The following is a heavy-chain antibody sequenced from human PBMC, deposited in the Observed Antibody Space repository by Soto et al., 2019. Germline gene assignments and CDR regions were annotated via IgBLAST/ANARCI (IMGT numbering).Heavy chain of an antibody. J-gene: IGHJ6*02. CDR2: IYYSGST. CDR3: ARMRLEAYSSSWYYYYGMDV. Sequence: SETLSLTCTVSGGSISSSSYYWGWIRQPPGKGLEWIGSIYYSGSTYYNPSLKSRVTISVDTSKNQFSLKLSSVTAADTAVYYCARMRLEAYSSSWYYYYGMDVWGQGTTVTVSS. CDR1: GGSISSSSYY. D-gene: IGHD6-13*01. V-gene: IGHV4-39*01.